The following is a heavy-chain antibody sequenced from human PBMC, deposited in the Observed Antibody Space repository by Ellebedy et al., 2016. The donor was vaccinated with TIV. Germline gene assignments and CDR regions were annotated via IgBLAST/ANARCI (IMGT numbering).Heavy chain of an antibody. D-gene: IGHD6-19*01. Sequence: MPSETLSLTCAVSGGSISSGGYSWSWIRQPPGTGLEWIGYIYHSGSTYYNPSLKSRVTISVDRSKNQFSLKLSSVTAADTAVYYCARDRQGDSSGWYGGMDVWGQGTTVTVSS. CDR3: ARDRQGDSSGWYGGMDV. CDR1: GGSISSGGYS. V-gene: IGHV4-30-2*01. CDR2: IYHSGST. J-gene: IGHJ6*02.